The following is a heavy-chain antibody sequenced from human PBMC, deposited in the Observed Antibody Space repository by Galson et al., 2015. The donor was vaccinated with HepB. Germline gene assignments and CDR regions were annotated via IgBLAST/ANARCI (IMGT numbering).Heavy chain of an antibody. CDR2: ISAYNGNT. V-gene: IGHV1-18*04. CDR1: GYTFTSYG. CDR3: ARGQAAALDYYYGMDV. D-gene: IGHD6-13*01. J-gene: IGHJ6*02. Sequence: SVKVSCKASGYTFTSYGISWVRQAPGQGLEWMGWISAYNGNTNYEQKLQGRVTMTTDTSTSTAYKELRSLRSDDTAVYYCARGQAAALDYYYGMDVWGQGTTVTVSS.